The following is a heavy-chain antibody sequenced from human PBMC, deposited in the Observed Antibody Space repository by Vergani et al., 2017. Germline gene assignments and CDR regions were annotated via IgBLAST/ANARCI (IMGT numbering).Heavy chain of an antibody. J-gene: IGHJ3*02. CDR1: GDSISSGNYY. CDR2: IYSSGST. Sequence: QVHLQELGPGLVKPSETLSLTCSVAGDSISSGNYYWNWIRQPAGKGLEWMGRIYSSGSTSYNPSIKSRITMSLDTSKNQFSLSLSSVTAADTAVYYCARGTFLHAFDNWGQGTVVTVSS. V-gene: IGHV4-61*02. CDR3: ARGTFLHAFDN. D-gene: IGHD1-26*01.